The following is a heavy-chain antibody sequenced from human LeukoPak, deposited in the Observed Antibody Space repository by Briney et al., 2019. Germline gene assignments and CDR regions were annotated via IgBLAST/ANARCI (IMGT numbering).Heavy chain of an antibody. J-gene: IGHJ4*02. D-gene: IGHD3-22*01. V-gene: IGHV4-4*07. CDR2: IYTSGST. CDR1: GGSISSYY. CDR3: ARVGSNDSSGYYYFDY. Sequence: SETLSLTCTVSGGSISSYYWSWIRQPAGKGLEWIGRIYTSGSTNYNPSLKSRVTMSVDTSKNQFSLKLSSVTAADTAVYYCARVGSNDSSGYYYFDYWGQGTLVTVSS.